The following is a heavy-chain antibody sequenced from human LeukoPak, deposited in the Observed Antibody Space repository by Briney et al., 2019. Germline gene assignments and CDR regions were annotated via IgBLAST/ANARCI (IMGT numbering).Heavy chain of an antibody. D-gene: IGHD1-7*01. V-gene: IGHV3-30*18. CDR3: AKDHWNYRTMYYFDY. CDR2: ISYDGSNK. J-gene: IGHJ4*02. Sequence: HPGGSLRLSCAASGFTFSSYAMSWVRQAPGKGLEWVAVISYDGSNKYYADSVKGRFTISRDNSKNTLYLQMNSLRAEDTAVYYCAKDHWNYRTMYYFDYWGQGTLVTVSS. CDR1: GFTFSSYA.